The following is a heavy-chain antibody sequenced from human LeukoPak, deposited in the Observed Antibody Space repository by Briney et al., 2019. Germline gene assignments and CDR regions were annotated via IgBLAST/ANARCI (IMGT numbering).Heavy chain of an antibody. D-gene: IGHD3-9*01. CDR1: GFTFSSYD. CDR2: IGTAGDT. J-gene: IGHJ4*02. V-gene: IGHV3-13*01. Sequence: GGSLRLSCAASGFTFSSYDMHWVRQATGKGLEWVSAIGTAGDTYYPGSVKGRFTISRENAKNSLYLQMNSLRAGDTAVYYCARDQEGENYYDILTGSENWGQGTLVTVSS. CDR3: ARDQEGENYYDILTGSEN.